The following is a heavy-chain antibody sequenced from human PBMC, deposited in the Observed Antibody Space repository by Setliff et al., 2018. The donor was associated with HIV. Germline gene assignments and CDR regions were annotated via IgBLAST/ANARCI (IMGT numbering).Heavy chain of an antibody. CDR1: GGSIRSHY. CDR2: FYHTGST. J-gene: IGHJ6*02. CDR3: ARVGYCSSTNCYWGRPSYGMGV. Sequence: PSETLSLTCTVSGGSIRSHYWSWIRQPPGKGLEWIGSFYHTGSTHYNPSLKSRTTMSLDTSRNQVSLKLSSVSAADTAVYYCARVGYCSSTNCYWGRPSYGMGVWGQGTTVTVSS. V-gene: IGHV4-59*11. D-gene: IGHD2-2*01.